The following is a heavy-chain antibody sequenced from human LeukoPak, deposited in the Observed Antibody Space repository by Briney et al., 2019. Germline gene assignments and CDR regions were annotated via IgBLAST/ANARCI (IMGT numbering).Heavy chain of an antibody. CDR1: GGSFSGYY. D-gene: IGHD4-23*01. J-gene: IGHJ4*02. Sequence: ASETLSLTCAVYGGSFSGYYWSWIRQPPGKGLEWIGEINHSGSTNHNPSLKSRVTISLDTSRKQFSLNLNSVTAADTAVYYCAMATVVTSDPYFDYWGQGTLVTVSS. V-gene: IGHV4-34*01. CDR2: INHSGST. CDR3: AMATVVTSDPYFDY.